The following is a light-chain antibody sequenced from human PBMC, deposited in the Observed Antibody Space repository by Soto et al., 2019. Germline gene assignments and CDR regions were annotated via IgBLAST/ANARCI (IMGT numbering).Light chain of an antibody. CDR2: DAS. Sequence: DIQMTQSPSTLSASVGDRVTITCRASQSISSWLAWYQQKPGKAPKLLIYDASSLQSGVPSRFSGSGSGTDFTLTISSLQPGDFATYYCQQYSSRSTFGQGTKVDIK. CDR1: QSISSW. CDR3: QQYSSRST. V-gene: IGKV1-5*01. J-gene: IGKJ1*01.